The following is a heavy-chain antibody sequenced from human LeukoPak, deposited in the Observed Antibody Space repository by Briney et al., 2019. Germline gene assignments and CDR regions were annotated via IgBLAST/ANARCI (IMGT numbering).Heavy chain of an antibody. CDR1: GFTFDDYT. Sequence: GGSLRLSCAASGFTFDDYTMHWVRQAPGKGLEWVSLISWDGGSTYYADSVKGRFTISRDNSKNSLYLQMNSLRTEDTALYYCEKDIKGDYRNPPPAQFDYGAREPRS. V-gene: IGHV3-43*01. D-gene: IGHD4-11*01. CDR3: EKDIKGDYRNPPPAQFDY. CDR2: ISWDGGST. J-gene: IGHJ4*02.